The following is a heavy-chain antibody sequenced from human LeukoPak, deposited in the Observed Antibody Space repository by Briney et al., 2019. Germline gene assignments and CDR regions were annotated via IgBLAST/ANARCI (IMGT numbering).Heavy chain of an antibody. CDR2: IYYSGST. CDR1: GGSISSYY. D-gene: IGHD1-26*01. J-gene: IGHJ4*02. V-gene: IGHV4-59*01. CDR3: ARSLRGFLLPVDY. Sequence: SETLSLTCTVSGGSISSYYWSWIRQPPEKGLEWIGYIYYSGSTNYNPSLKSRVTISVDTSKNQFSLKLSSVTAADTAVYYCARSLRGFLLPVDYWGQGTLVTVSS.